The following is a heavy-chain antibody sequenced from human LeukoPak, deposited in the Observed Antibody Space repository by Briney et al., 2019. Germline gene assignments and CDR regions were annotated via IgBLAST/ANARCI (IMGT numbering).Heavy chain of an antibody. D-gene: IGHD6-13*01. V-gene: IGHV4-59*01. CDR3: AQQVVGTSDTFDI. CDR1: GASIRSFY. Sequence: SETLSLTCSVSGASIRSFYWSWIRQPPGKGLEWIGYISYSGSTKYNPSLKSRATMSADTSKSQLSLRPDSVTAADTAVYFCAQQVVGTSDTFDIWGQGTMVTVSS. CDR2: ISYSGST. J-gene: IGHJ3*02.